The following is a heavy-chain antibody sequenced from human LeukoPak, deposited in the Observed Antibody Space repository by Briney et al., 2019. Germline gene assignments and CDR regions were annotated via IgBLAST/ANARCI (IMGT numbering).Heavy chain of an antibody. CDR1: GFTFSTYW. CDR2: INQDGSDK. V-gene: IGHV3-7*01. Sequence: GGSLRLSCAASGFTFSTYWMSWVRQAPGKGLEWVVNINQDGSDKYYVDSVKGRFTISRDNAKNSLYLQMNSLRAEDTAVYYCARPRYCSSGNCYPDYWGQGALVTVSS. J-gene: IGHJ4*02. CDR3: ARPRYCSSGNCYPDY. D-gene: IGHD2-15*01.